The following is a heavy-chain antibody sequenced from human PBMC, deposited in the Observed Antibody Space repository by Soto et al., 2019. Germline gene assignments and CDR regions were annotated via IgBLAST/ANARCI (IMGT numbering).Heavy chain of an antibody. CDR2: ISAYNGNT. V-gene: IGHV1-18*01. J-gene: IGHJ6*02. CDR3: ARDQTSHCSTRCYYYYSGMDV. Sequence: GASVKVSCKASGYTFTSYGISWVRQAPGQGLEWMGWISAYNGNTNYAQKLQGRVTMTTDTSTSTAYMELRSLRSDDTAVYYCARDQTSHCSTRCYYYYSGMDVWGQRTTVTVSS. CDR1: GYTFTSYG. D-gene: IGHD2-2*02.